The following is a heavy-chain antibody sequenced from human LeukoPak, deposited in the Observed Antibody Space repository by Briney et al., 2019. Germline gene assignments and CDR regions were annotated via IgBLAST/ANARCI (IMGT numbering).Heavy chain of an antibody. J-gene: IGHJ5*02. V-gene: IGHV4-59*01. CDR2: IYYSGST. D-gene: IGHD2-2*01. CDR1: GGFISSYY. Sequence: SETLSLTCTASGGFISSYYWSWIRQPPGKGLEWIGYIYYSGSTNYNPSLKSRVTISVDTSKNQFSLKLSSVTAADTAVYYCARGLYCSSTSCYRWFDPWGQGTLVTVSS. CDR3: ARGLYCSSTSCYRWFDP.